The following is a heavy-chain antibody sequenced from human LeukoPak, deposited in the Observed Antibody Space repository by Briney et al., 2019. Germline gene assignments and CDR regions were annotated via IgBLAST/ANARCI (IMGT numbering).Heavy chain of an antibody. CDR2: TYYRYKLYK. CDR1: GDSLSNNSAA. V-gene: IGHV6-1*01. CDR3: XXXXXXXXXSGGRYYYYFMDV. D-gene: IGHD6-25*01. Sequence: SQTVSLTCAISGDSLSNNSAAWPWLRQSPSRGLEWLGSTYYRYKLYKDYAVSVKSLITINPDTSTNLFSQKLNSVTADDTAVXXXXXXXXXXXXSGGRYYYYFMDVWDKGTTVTVSS. J-gene: IGHJ6*03.